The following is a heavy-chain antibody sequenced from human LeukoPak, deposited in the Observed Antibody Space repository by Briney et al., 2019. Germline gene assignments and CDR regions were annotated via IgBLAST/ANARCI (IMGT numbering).Heavy chain of an antibody. V-gene: IGHV3-53*01. CDR3: ASRATVTTDRFWFDP. Sequence: GGSLRLSCAASGFTVSSNFMSWVRQAPGKGLKWVSVIYSGGSTYYADSVKGRFTISRDNSKNTLYLQMNSLRAEDTAVYYCASRATVTTDRFWFDPWGQGTLVTVSS. CDR2: IYSGGST. J-gene: IGHJ5*02. CDR1: GFTVSSNF. D-gene: IGHD4-11*01.